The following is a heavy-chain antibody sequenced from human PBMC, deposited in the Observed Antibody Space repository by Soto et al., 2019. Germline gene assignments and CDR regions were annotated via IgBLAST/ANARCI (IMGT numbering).Heavy chain of an antibody. CDR3: AREGYGGNSEGIDY. J-gene: IGHJ4*02. Sequence: SETLSLTCTVSGGSVSSGSYYWGWIRQPPGKGLEWIGYIYYSGSTNYNPSLKSRVTISVDTSKNQFSLKLSSVTAADTAVYYCAREGYGGNSEGIDYWGQGTLVTVSS. CDR2: IYYSGST. CDR1: GGSVSSGSYY. V-gene: IGHV4-61*01. D-gene: IGHD4-17*01.